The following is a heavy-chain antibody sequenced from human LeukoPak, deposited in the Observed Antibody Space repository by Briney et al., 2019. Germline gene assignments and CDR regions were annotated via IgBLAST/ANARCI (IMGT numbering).Heavy chain of an antibody. V-gene: IGHV1-18*01. D-gene: IGHD6-13*01. CDR1: GYTFTTYA. CDR3: ARERFTGSSWQLYYFDY. CDR2: ISAYSGNT. Sequence: ASVKVSCKASGYTFTTYAISWVRQAPGQGLEWMGWISAYSGNTNYAQNLQGRVTMTTDTSTSTAYMELRSLRSDDTAVYYCARERFTGSSWQLYYFDYWGQGTLVTVSS. J-gene: IGHJ4*02.